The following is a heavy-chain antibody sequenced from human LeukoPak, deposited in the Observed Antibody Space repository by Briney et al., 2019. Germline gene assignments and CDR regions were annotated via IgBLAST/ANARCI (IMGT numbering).Heavy chain of an antibody. Sequence: PSETLSLTCTVSGGSISSYYWSWIRQPPGKGLEWIGYIYYSGSTNYNPSLKSRVTISVDTSKNQFSLKLSSVTAAATAVYYCARVRGRQWLVPSPFDYWGQGTLVTVSS. CDR3: ARVRGRQWLVPSPFDY. CDR2: IYYSGST. V-gene: IGHV4-59*01. D-gene: IGHD6-19*01. CDR1: GGSISSYY. J-gene: IGHJ4*02.